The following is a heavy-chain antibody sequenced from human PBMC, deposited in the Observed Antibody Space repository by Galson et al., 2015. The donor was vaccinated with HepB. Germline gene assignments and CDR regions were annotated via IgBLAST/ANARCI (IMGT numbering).Heavy chain of an antibody. CDR3: AREGGGYCSSTSCPARHYYYYYYRDV. CDR1: GYTFTSYG. J-gene: IGHJ6*03. Sequence: SVKVSCKASGYTFTSYGISWVRQAPGQGLEWMGWISAYNGNTNYAQKLQGRVTMTTDTSTSTAYMELRSLRSDDTAVYYCAREGGGYCSSTSCPARHYYYYYYRDVWGKGTTVTVSS. CDR2: ISAYNGNT. V-gene: IGHV1-18*01. D-gene: IGHD2-2*01.